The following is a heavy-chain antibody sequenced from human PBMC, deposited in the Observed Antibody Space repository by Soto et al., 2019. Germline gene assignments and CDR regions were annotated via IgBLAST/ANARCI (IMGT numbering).Heavy chain of an antibody. CDR3: ARASVRNDILTGYYYGMDV. J-gene: IGHJ6*02. CDR2: IYSGGST. CDR1: GFTVSSNY. Sequence: GGSLRLSCAASGFTVSSNYMSWVRQAPGKGLEWVSVIYSGGSTYYADSVKGRFTISRDNSKNTLYLKMNSLRAEDTAVYYCARASVRNDILTGYYYGMDVWGQGTTVTVSS. D-gene: IGHD3-9*01. V-gene: IGHV3-53*01.